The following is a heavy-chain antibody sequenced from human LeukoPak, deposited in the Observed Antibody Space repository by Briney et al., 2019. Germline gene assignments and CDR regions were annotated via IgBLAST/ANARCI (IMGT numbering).Heavy chain of an antibody. CDR1: GFTFSSYG. CDR3: ARKHSSGYYPDY. CDR2: IWYDGSNK. Sequence: PGGSLRLSCAASGFTFSSYGMHWVRQAPGKGLEWVAVIWYDGSNKYYADSVKGRFTISRDNSKNTLYLQMNSLRAEDTAVYYCARKHSSGYYPDYWGQGTLVTVSS. J-gene: IGHJ4*02. V-gene: IGHV3-33*01. D-gene: IGHD3-22*01.